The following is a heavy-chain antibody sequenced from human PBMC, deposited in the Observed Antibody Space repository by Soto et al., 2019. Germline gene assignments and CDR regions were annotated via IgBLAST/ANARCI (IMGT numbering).Heavy chain of an antibody. CDR2: ISSSGSTI. J-gene: IGHJ6*02. V-gene: IGHV3-11*01. D-gene: IGHD6-13*01. Sequence: QVQLVESGGGLVKPGGSLRLSCAASGFTFSDYYMSWIRQAPGKGLEWVSYISSSGSTIYYADSVKGRFTISRDNAKTSRYLQMNSLRAEDTAVYYCARDGRRRSSSPAVPDGMDVWGQGTTVTVSS. CDR1: GFTFSDYY. CDR3: ARDGRRRSSSPAVPDGMDV.